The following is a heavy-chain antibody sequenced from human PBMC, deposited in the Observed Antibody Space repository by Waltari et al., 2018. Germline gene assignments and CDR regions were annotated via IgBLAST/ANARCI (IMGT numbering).Heavy chain of an antibody. CDR3: ARPYDYNWSWFDP. Sequence: QLQLQESGPGLLRPSATLSITSTVSGRSISRSSYYWGWLRQPPGKGRELIGSIYYSGSTYYNPSLKSRVTISVDTSKNQFPLKLSSVTAADTAVYYCARPYDYNWSWFDPWGQGTLVTVSS. V-gene: IGHV4-39*01. D-gene: IGHD1-20*01. CDR2: IYYSGST. CDR1: GRSISRSSYY. J-gene: IGHJ5*02.